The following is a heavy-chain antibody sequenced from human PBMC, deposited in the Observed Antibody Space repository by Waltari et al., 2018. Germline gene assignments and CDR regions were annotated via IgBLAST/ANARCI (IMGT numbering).Heavy chain of an antibody. Sequence: EVQLVESGGGLVQPGGSLRLSCAASGFTFSSYSMTWVRQAPGKGLEGVSYISSSSSTIYYADSVKGRFTISRDNAKNSLYLQMNSLRAEDTAVYYCARDRFSSSWYGYYYYYYGMDVWGQGTTVTVSS. CDR3: ARDRFSSSWYGYYYYYYGMDV. D-gene: IGHD6-13*01. J-gene: IGHJ6*02. CDR2: ISSSSSTI. V-gene: IGHV3-48*01. CDR1: GFTFSSYS.